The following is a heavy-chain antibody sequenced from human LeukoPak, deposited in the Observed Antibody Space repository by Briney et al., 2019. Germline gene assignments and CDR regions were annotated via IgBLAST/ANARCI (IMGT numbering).Heavy chain of an antibody. CDR1: GLTFSSYA. D-gene: IGHD3-22*01. J-gene: IGHJ4*02. Sequence: GGSLRFSCEASGLTFSSYAMSWVGQAPGKGLEWVSGFVGSGDNTYYADSVKGRFTISRDNSKNTLYVQVNSLGTEDTAAYYCAKGSYYDSSGSFYFDYWGQGTLVTVSS. CDR3: AKGSYYDSSGSFYFDY. V-gene: IGHV3-23*01. CDR2: FVGSGDNT.